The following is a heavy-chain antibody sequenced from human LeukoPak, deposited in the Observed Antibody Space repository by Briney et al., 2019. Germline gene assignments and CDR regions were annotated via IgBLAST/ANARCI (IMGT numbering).Heavy chain of an antibody. CDR1: GFTFSSYE. CDR3: LTNYYDISGRGDFDY. V-gene: IGHV3-48*03. CDR2: ISSSGSTI. D-gene: IGHD3-22*01. J-gene: IGHJ4*02. Sequence: GGSLRLSCAASGFTFSSYEMNWVRQAPGKGLEWVSYISSSGSTIYYADSVKGRFTISRDNAKNSLYLQMNSLKTEDTAMYYCLTNYYDISGRGDFDYWGQGTLVTVSS.